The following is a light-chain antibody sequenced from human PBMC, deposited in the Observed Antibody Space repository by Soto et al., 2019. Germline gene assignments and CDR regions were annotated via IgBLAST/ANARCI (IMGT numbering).Light chain of an antibody. Sequence: QSALTQPASVSGSPGQSITISCTGTSSDVGGYNYVSWYQQHPGKAPKLMIYDVSNRPSGVSNRFSGSKAGNTTSLTISGLQAADEADDYCSSYTSSSTDVFGTGTKVTVL. CDR2: DVS. CDR1: SSDVGGYNY. CDR3: SSYTSSSTDV. J-gene: IGLJ1*01. V-gene: IGLV2-14*01.